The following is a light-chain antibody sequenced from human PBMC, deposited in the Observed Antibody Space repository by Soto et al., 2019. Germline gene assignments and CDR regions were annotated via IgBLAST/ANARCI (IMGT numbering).Light chain of an antibody. V-gene: IGKV3-15*01. Sequence: EIVMTQSPATLSVSPGERATLSCRASQSIRTNLAWYQQKPGQAPRLLIFGASTRAIAIPARFSGSGSGTEFTLTISSLQSEDFEVYYCQHYNERQLTLGQGTKGDIK. CDR1: QSIRTN. J-gene: IGKJ4*01. CDR2: GAS. CDR3: QHYNERQLT.